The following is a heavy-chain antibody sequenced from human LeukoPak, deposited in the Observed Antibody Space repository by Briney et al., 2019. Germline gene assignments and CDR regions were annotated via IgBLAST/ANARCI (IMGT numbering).Heavy chain of an antibody. D-gene: IGHD6-13*01. V-gene: IGHV1-2*02. CDR1: GYTFTGYY. CDR2: INPNSGGT. Sequence: ASVTVSCKASGYTFTGYYMHWVRLAPGQGLEWMGWINPNSGGTNYAQKFQGRVTMTRDTSISTAYMELSRLRSDDTAVYYCARTQQLDFDYWGQGTLVTVSS. J-gene: IGHJ4*02. CDR3: ARTQQLDFDY.